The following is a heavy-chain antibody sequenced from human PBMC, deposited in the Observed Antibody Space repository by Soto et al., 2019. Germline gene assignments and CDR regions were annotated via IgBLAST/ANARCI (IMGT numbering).Heavy chain of an antibody. CDR3: ARVLWFGELSYFDY. V-gene: IGHV1-3*01. CDR2: INAGNGNT. D-gene: IGHD3-10*01. CDR1: GYTFTSYA. J-gene: IGHJ4*02. Sequence: GASVKVSCKASGYTFTSYAMHWVRQAPGQRLEWMGWINAGNGNTKYSQKFQGRVTITRDTFASTAYMELSSLRSEDTAVYYCARVLWFGELSYFDYWGQGTLVTVSS.